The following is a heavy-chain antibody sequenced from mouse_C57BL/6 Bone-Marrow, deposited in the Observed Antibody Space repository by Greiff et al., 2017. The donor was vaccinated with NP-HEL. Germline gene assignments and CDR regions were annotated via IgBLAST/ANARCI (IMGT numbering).Heavy chain of an antibody. CDR3: AREDYYGSGLFMAMDY. CDR1: GYTFTSYW. D-gene: IGHD1-1*01. V-gene: IGHV1-69*01. Sequence: QVQLQQPGAELVMPGASVKLSCKASGYTFTSYWMHWVKQRPGQGLEWIGEIDPSDSYTNYNQKFKGKSTLTVDKSSSTAYMQLSSLTSEDSAVYYCAREDYYGSGLFMAMDYWGQGTSVTVSS. J-gene: IGHJ4*01. CDR2: IDPSDSYT.